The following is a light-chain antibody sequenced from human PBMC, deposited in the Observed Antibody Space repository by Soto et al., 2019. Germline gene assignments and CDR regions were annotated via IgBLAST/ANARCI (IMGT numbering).Light chain of an antibody. CDR2: GMS. J-gene: IGKJ5*01. CDR1: QTVSTSY. CDR3: QQYGDSLT. V-gene: IGKV3-20*01. Sequence: ENVLTQSPGTLSLSPGERATLSCRASQTVSTSYLAWYQHKPGQAPRLLIYGMSTRATGIPDRFSGSGSGTDFTLTSSSLEPEEFAVYYCQQYGDSLTFGQGTRLEIK.